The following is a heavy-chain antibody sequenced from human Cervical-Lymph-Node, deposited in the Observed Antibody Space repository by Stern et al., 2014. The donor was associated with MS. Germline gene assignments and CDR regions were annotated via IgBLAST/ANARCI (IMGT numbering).Heavy chain of an antibody. CDR2: TSFDGINE. CDR3: AKDRGRSGDWGELDY. V-gene: IGHV3-30*18. D-gene: IGHD3/OR15-3a*01. J-gene: IGHJ4*02. CDR1: GFPFIRYA. Sequence: QVQLVQSGGGEVQPGTSLRLSCAASGFPFIRYAFHWVRQAPGKGLEWVAVTSFDGINEYYADSVQGRFTISRDNSKNTLYLQVSALRAEDTATYYCAKDRGRSGDWGELDYWGQGSLVTVSS.